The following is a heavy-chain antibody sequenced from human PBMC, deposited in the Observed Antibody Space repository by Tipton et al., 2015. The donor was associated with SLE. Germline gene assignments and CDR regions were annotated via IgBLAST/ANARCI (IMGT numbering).Heavy chain of an antibody. CDR2: INPYNGNT. CDR1: GYTFTSFG. D-gene: IGHD2-21*02. CDR3: AKDGTLTVGPTVIPAYHYGMDV. J-gene: IGHJ6*02. V-gene: IGHV1-18*01. Sequence: QVQLVQSGAEVKKPGASVKVSCKASGYTFTSFGISWVRQAPGQGPEWMGWINPYNGNTNYAQKFQGRITMTADTSTTTAYMELRSLRSDDAAMYYCAKDGTLTVGPTVIPAYHYGMDVWGPGTAVTVSS.